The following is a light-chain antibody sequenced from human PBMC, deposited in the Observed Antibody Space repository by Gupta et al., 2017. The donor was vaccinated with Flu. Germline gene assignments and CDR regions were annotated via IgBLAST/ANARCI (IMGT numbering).Light chain of an antibody. CDR3: QSADSTETYVV. V-gene: IGLV3-25*03. J-gene: IGLJ2*01. Sequence: SYDLTQPPSVSVSPGQTARITCSGDALPNQFAYWYQQKPGQAPVLVIRKDSERPSGISERFSGSSSGTTVTLIISGVQAEDEADYYCQSADSTETYVVFGGGTKLTVL. CDR2: KDS. CDR1: ALPNQF.